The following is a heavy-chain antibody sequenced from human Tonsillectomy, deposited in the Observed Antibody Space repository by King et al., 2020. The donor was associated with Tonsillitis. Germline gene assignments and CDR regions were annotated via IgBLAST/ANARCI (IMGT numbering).Heavy chain of an antibody. CDR1: GASISGSY. Sequence: VQLQESGPGLVKPSETLSLTCTVSGASISGSYWSWIRQPPGKGLEWIGYIYNSGSTNYNPSLKSRVTISVDTSKNQFSLNLSSVTAADTAVYYCARGYDSTGYYLGWWFDPWGRGAQVTVSS. CDR2: IYNSGST. V-gene: IGHV4-59*01. J-gene: IGHJ2*01. D-gene: IGHD3-22*01. CDR3: ARGYDSTGYYLGWWFDP.